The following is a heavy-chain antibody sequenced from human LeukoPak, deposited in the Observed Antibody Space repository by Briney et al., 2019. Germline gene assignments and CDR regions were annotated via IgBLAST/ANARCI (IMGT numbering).Heavy chain of an antibody. CDR1: GFTFSSYW. V-gene: IGHV3-7*01. CDR3: ARERRILRYFDWLLDTYYFDF. J-gene: IGHJ4*02. Sequence: SGGSLRLSCAASGFTFSSYWMSWVRQATGKGLEWVANIKQDGSEKYYVDSVKGRFTISRDNAKNSLYLQMNSLRAEDTAVYYCARERRILRYFDWLLDTYYFDFWGQGTLVTVSS. D-gene: IGHD3-9*01. CDR2: IKQDGSEK.